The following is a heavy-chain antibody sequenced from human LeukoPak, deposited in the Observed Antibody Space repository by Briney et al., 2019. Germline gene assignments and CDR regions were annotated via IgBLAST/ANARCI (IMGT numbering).Heavy chain of an antibody. CDR1: GFAFSSNS. Sequence: GGSLRLSCAASGFAFSSNSMNWVRQAPGKGLEWVSSISTSSSTIYYADSVKGRFTISRDNAKNSLYLQMNSLRDEDTAVYYCARLHCAGGCDSSDSWGQGALVTVSS. V-gene: IGHV3-48*02. CDR2: ISTSSSTI. J-gene: IGHJ5*01. D-gene: IGHD2-21*02. CDR3: ARLHCAGGCDSSDS.